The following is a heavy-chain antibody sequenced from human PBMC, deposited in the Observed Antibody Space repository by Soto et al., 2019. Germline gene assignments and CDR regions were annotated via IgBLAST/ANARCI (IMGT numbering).Heavy chain of an antibody. CDR3: ARDREGYCSGGSCFSVHWFDP. V-gene: IGHV1-18*01. CDR2: ISAYNGNP. D-gene: IGHD2-15*01. J-gene: IGHJ5*02. Sequence: APVKVSCKASGYTFTSYGISWVRQAPGQGLEWMGWISAYNGNPNYAQKLQGRVTMTTDTPTSTAYMELRSLRSDDTAVYYCARDREGYCSGGSCFSVHWFDPWGQGTLVTVSS. CDR1: GYTFTSYG.